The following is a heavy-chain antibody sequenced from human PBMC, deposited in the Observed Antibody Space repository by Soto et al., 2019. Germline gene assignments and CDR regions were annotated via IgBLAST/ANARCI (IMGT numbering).Heavy chain of an antibody. D-gene: IGHD3-10*01. J-gene: IGHJ6*03. CDR1: GGSLSSSSYY. CDR2: IYYSGST. Sequence: PSETLSLTCTVSGGSLSSSSYYWGWIRQPPGKGQKGIGSIYYSGSTYYNPSLKSRVTISVDTSKNQFSLKLSSVTAADTAVYYCARSPIWFGELLYGWDYYYYYMDVWGKGTTVTVSS. V-gene: IGHV4-39*01. CDR3: ARSPIWFGELLYGWDYYYYYMDV.